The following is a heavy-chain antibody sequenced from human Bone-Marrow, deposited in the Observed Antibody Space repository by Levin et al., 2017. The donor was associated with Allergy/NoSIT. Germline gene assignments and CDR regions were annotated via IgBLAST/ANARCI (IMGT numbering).Heavy chain of an antibody. CDR1: GLILRTSD. Sequence: PGGSLRLSCTASGLILRTSDMNWVRQAPGKGLEWISFITKTSRTISYADSVKGRFTASRDNAKNSLYLDMNSLRAEDTAVYYCATDESGDEDFDYWGQGTLVTVSS. V-gene: IGHV3-48*01. J-gene: IGHJ4*02. D-gene: IGHD7-27*01. CDR3: ATDESGDEDFDY. CDR2: ITKTSRTI.